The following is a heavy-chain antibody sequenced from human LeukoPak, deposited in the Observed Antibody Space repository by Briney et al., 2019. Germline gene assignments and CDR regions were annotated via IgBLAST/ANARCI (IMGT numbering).Heavy chain of an antibody. CDR2: ISGSGGST. CDR1: GFTFSSYA. J-gene: IGHJ3*02. Sequence: GGSLRLSCAASGFTFSSYAMSWVRQAPGKGLEWVSAISGSGGSTYYADSVKGRFTISRDNSKNTLYLQMNSLRAEDTAVYYCARQPQLDYYDSSGYYYVDAFDNWGQGTMVTVSS. V-gene: IGHV3-23*01. CDR3: ARQPQLDYYDSSGYYYVDAFDN. D-gene: IGHD3-22*01.